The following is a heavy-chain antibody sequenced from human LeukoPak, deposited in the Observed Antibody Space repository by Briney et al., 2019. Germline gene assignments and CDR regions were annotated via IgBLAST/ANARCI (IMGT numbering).Heavy chain of an antibody. CDR2: IIPILGIA. CDR1: GGTFSSYA. Sequence: SVKVSCKASGGTFSSYAISWVRQAPGQGLEWMGRIIPILGIANYAQKFQGRVTITADKSTSTAYMELSSLRSEDTAVYYCATSSGQWELPREVNYWGQGTLVTVSS. J-gene: IGHJ4*02. CDR3: ATSSGQWELPREVNY. D-gene: IGHD1-26*01. V-gene: IGHV1-69*04.